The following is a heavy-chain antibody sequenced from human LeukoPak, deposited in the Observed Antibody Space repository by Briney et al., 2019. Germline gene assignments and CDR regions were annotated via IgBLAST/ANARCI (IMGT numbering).Heavy chain of an antibody. CDR1: GYTFTGYY. CDR2: INAYSGDT. V-gene: IGHV1-2*02. Sequence: ASVKVSCKASGYTFTGYYMHWVRQAPGQGLEWMGWINAYSGDTNYAQKFQGRVTMTRDTSITTAYMELSRLRSDDTAVYFCAREAPATAMGYDAFDIWGQGTMVTVSS. CDR3: AREAPATAMGYDAFDI. J-gene: IGHJ3*02. D-gene: IGHD5-18*01.